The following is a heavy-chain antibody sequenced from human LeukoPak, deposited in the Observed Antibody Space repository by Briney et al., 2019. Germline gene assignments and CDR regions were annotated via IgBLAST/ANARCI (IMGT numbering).Heavy chain of an antibody. CDR1: GFIFSSHW. CDR3: ARSYSTVGFDF. V-gene: IGHV3-7*04. D-gene: IGHD6-13*01. J-gene: IGHJ4*02. CDR2: IKHDGTEQ. Sequence: GGSLRLSCAASGFIFSSHWMSWVRQAPGKGLEWVANIKHDGTEQYFVDSVKGRFTISRDNAKNSLFLQMNSLRAEDTAVYYCARSYSTVGFDFWGQGTLVTVSS.